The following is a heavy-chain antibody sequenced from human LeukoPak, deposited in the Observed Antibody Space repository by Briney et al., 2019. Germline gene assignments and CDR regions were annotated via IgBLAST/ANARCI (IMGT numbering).Heavy chain of an antibody. J-gene: IGHJ5*02. CDR1: GGSISSYY. CDR2: IYYSGST. V-gene: IGHV4-59*01. D-gene: IGHD4-23*01. CDR3: ARGTTVVTPSWFDP. Sequence: PSETLSLTCTVSGGSISSYYWSWIRQPPGKGLDWIGYIYYSGSTNYNPSLKSRVTISVDTSKNQFSLKLSSVTAADTAVYYCARGTTVVTPSWFDPWGQGTLVTVSS.